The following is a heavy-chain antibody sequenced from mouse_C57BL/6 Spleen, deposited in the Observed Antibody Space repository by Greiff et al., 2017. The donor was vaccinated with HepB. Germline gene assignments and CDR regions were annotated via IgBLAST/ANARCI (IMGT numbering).Heavy chain of an antibody. J-gene: IGHJ4*01. Sequence: VQLQQSGAELVKPGASVKISCKASGYAFSSYWMNWVKQRPGKGLEWIGQIYPGDGDTNYNGKFKGKATLTADKSSSTADMQLRSLTSEDSAVYFWANDLYYAMDYWGQGTSVTVSS. CDR2: IYPGDGDT. V-gene: IGHV1-80*01. CDR1: GYAFSSYW. CDR3: ANDLYYAMDY.